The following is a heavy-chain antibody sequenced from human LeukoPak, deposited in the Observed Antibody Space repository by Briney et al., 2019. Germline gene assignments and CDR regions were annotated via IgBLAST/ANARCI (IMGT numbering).Heavy chain of an antibody. CDR3: ARRGTYYYDSSGYQYSPFEMT. CDR1: GGSISSSSYY. D-gene: IGHD3-22*01. V-gene: IGHV4-39*01. Sequence: KPSETLSLTCTVSGGSISSSSYYWGWIRQPPGKGLEWIGSIYYSGSTNYNPSLKSRVTISVDTSKNQFSLKLSSVTAADTAVYYCARRGTYYYDSSGYQYSPFEMTWGQGTLVTVSS. J-gene: IGHJ4*02. CDR2: IYYSGST.